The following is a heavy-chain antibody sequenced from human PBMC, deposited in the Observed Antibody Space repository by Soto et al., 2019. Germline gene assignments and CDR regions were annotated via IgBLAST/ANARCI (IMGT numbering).Heavy chain of an antibody. Sequence: PSETLCLTCAVSGGSFSGHYWSWIRHVPGKGLEWIGEINRDGTTNLNPSLGSRATISVDPTKFQFSLRVTSVTSADTAVYYCARQDAFRHAATPTSYYNDLDVWRQGSRVTVSS. CDR2: INRDGTT. CDR1: GGSFSGHY. V-gene: IGHV4-34*04. J-gene: IGHJ6*02. CDR3: ARQDAFRHAATPTSYYNDLDV.